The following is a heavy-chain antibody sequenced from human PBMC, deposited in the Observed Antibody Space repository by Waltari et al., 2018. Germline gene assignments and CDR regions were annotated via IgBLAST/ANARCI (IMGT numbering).Heavy chain of an antibody. CDR2: IIPKIGAS. CDR1: GGTFGRFAISWVRQAAGEGLEWMGGFA. J-gene: IGHJ4*02. CDR3: ATDTSPPY. D-gene: IGHD2-2*01. V-gene: IGHV1-69*01. Sequence: QVQLVQSGAEVKKPGSSVKVSCKASGGTFGRFAISWVRQAAGEGLEWMGGFAISGWGQAAGEGLEWMGGIIPKIGASNYAQKFQGRVTITADDSTRIAYMEVSSLRFEDTAVYFCATDTSPPYWGQGTLVIVSS.